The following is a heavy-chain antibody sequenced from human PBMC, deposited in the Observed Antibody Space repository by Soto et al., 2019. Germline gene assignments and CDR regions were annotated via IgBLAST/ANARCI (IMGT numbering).Heavy chain of an antibody. Sequence: QVQLVQSGAEVKKPGASVKVSCKASGYTFTSYGISWVRQAPGQGLEWMGWISAYNGNTNYAQKLQGRVTMTTDTSTSTAYMELRSLRSDDTAVYYCARVSITMVRGHTQPGAFDIWGQGTMVTVSS. D-gene: IGHD3-10*01. V-gene: IGHV1-18*01. CDR3: ARVSITMVRGHTQPGAFDI. CDR1: GYTFTSYG. J-gene: IGHJ3*02. CDR2: ISAYNGNT.